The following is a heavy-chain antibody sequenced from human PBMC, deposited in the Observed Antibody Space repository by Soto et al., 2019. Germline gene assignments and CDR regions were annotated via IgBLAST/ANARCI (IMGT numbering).Heavy chain of an antibody. D-gene: IGHD3-22*01. CDR1: GGSISSSSYY. J-gene: IGHJ4*02. CDR3: VGSGYSPFDY. CDR2: LYYSGST. Sequence: PSGTLSLTCTVSGGSISSSSYYWGWIRQPPGKGLEWIGSLYYSGSTYYNPSLKSRVTISVDTSKNQFSLKLSSVTAADTAVYYCVGSGYSPFDYWGQGTLVTVSS. V-gene: IGHV4-39*01.